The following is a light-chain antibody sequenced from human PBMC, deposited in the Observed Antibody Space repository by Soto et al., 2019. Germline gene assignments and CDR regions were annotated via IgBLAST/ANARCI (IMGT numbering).Light chain of an antibody. CDR1: HSVSSY. CDR3: QQYTNWPPIT. CDR2: GSA. J-gene: IGKJ5*01. V-gene: IGKV3-15*01. Sequence: EIVLTQSPATLSLSPGERATLSCRASHSVSSYLAWYQQKPGQAPRLLIYGSATRATGVPARFSGSGSGADFTLTISNRQSEDFAVYYCQQYTNWPPITFGQGTRLEIK.